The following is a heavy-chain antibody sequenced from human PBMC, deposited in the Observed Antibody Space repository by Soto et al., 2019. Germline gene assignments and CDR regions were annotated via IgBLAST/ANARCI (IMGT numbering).Heavy chain of an antibody. V-gene: IGHV1-8*01. CDR1: GYTFTSYD. Sequence: QVQLVQSGAEVKKPGASVKVSCKASGYTFTSYDINWVRQATGQGLEWMGWMNPNTGNTGYAQNFQGRVTMTRNTAITTAYMELSSLRCEDTAVYYCARERAVAGFDYWGQGTLVTVSS. D-gene: IGHD6-19*01. CDR3: ARERAVAGFDY. J-gene: IGHJ4*02. CDR2: MNPNTGNT.